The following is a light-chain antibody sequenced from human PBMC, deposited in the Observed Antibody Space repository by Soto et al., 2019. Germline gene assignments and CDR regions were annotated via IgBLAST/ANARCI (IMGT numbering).Light chain of an antibody. V-gene: IGKV3-20*01. J-gene: IGKJ1*01. CDR3: QQYGSSPQT. CDR1: QSVSSSY. Sequence: ELVLTQSPGTLSLSPGERATLSCRASQSVSSSYLAWFQQRPGQAPRLLIYGASSRATGIPDRFSGSGSGTDFTLTISILEHEYSAVYYCQQYGSSPQTFGQGTKVDIK. CDR2: GAS.